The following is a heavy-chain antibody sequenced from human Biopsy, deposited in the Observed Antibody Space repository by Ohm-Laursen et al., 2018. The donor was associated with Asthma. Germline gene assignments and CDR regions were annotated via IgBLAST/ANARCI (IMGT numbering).Heavy chain of an antibody. V-gene: IGHV3-30*04. D-gene: IGHD3-16*01. CDR1: GFAFDSYA. CDR2: ISHDGRES. Sequence: SLRLSCAASGFAFDSYAMYWVRQSPGKGPEWVALISHDGRESGCVDSVRGRFTISRDNVRNRLHLQMTSLRPDDSAAYHCAKDRFDKSVTSKYYYYGIDVWGQGTTVTVSS. J-gene: IGHJ6*02. CDR3: AKDRFDKSVTSKYYYYGIDV.